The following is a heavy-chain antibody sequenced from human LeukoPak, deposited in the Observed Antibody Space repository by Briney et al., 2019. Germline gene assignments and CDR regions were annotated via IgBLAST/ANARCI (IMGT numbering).Heavy chain of an antibody. CDR1: GFTVNSSY. CDR3: ARGRDDCSDY. J-gene: IGHJ4*02. CDR2: TSYDGSHI. D-gene: IGHD3-22*01. Sequence: GGSLRLSCVASGFTVNSSYMSWVRQAPGKGLEWVAVTSYDGSHIYYPDSVKGRFTISRDNPKNTLYLQMNSLGPEDTALYYCARGRDDCSDYWGQGTLVTVSS. V-gene: IGHV3-30*03.